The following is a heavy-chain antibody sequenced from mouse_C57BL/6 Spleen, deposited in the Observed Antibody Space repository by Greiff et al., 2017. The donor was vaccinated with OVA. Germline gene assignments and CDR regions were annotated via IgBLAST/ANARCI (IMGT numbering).Heavy chain of an antibody. CDR3: ARQLTGTDAMDY. Sequence: DVQLVESGGDLVKPGGSLKLSCAASGFTFSSYGMSWVRQTPDKRLEWVATISSGGSYTYYPDSVKGRFTISRDNAKNTLYLQMSSLKSEDTAMYYCARQLTGTDAMDYWGQGTSVTVSS. D-gene: IGHD4-1*01. CDR2: ISSGGSYT. J-gene: IGHJ4*01. V-gene: IGHV5-6*01. CDR1: GFTFSSYG.